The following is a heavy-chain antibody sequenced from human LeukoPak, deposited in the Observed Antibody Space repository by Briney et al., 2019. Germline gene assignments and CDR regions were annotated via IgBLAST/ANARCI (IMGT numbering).Heavy chain of an antibody. CDR2: IKQDGSEK. D-gene: IGHD6-13*01. CDR3: ARDGVYSSRWYSTFYYYYGMDV. V-gene: IGHV3-7*01. CDR1: GFTFSSYW. Sequence: GGSLRLSCAASGFTFSSYWMSWVRQAPGKGLEWVANIKQDGSEKYYVDSVKGRFTISRDNAKNSLYLQMNSLRAEDTAVYYCARDGVYSSRWYSTFYYYYGMDVWGQGTTVTVSS. J-gene: IGHJ6*02.